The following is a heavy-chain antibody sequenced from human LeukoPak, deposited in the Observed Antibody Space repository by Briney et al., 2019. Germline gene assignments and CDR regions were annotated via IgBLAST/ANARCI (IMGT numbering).Heavy chain of an antibody. D-gene: IGHD2-15*01. V-gene: IGHV3-23*01. CDR1: GFTFSNHA. CDR3: AKNVVVKRYIDY. J-gene: IGHJ4*02. Sequence: GGSLRLSCAASGFTFSNHAMSWVRQTPGKGLQWVSVIRGSDRTTEYADSVKGRFTISRDNSKNTLSLQMNSLRVEDTAIYYCAKNVVVKRYIDYWGQGTLVTVSS. CDR2: IRGSDRTT.